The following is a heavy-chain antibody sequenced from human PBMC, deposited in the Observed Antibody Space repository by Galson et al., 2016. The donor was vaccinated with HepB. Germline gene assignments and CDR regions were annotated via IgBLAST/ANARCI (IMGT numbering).Heavy chain of an antibody. CDR3: WIASY. V-gene: IGHV3-7*02. Sequence: SLRLSCAASGFTFRSYWMSWVRQAPGKGLEWVANIKQDGSEKNYVDSVKGRFTISRDSAKNSLYLQMNSLRAEDTAVYYCWIASYWGQGTLVTVSS. CDR2: IKQDGSEK. D-gene: IGHD2-2*03. CDR1: GFTFRSYW. J-gene: IGHJ4*02.